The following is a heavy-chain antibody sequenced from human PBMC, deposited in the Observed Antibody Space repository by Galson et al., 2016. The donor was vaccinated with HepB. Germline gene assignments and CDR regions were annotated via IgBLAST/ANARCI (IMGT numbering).Heavy chain of an antibody. CDR1: GDSIRSGGYF. J-gene: IGHJ3*02. D-gene: IGHD3-16*01. Sequence: TLSLTCAVYGDSIRSGGYFWTWIRQHPGKGPEWIGYIRYGGDTYNNPSLKSRVSISVDTSKNVISLKLTSATAADTAVYYCARVTLGRYGPQGTFDIWGQGTLVTVSS. V-gene: IGHV4-31*11. CDR2: IRYGGDT. CDR3: ARVTLGRYGPQGTFDI.